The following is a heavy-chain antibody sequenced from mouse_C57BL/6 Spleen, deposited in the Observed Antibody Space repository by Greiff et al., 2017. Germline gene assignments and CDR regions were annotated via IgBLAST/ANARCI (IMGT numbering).Heavy chain of an antibody. CDR3: TREMVTWYVDV. CDR1: GFTFSSYA. J-gene: IGHJ1*03. V-gene: IGHV5-9-1*02. CDR2: ISSGGDYI. D-gene: IGHD2-13*01. Sequence: EVMLVESGEGLVKPGGSLKLSCAASGFTFSSYALSWVRQTPEKRLEWVAYISSGGDYIYSADTVKGRFTISRDNARNTLYLQMSSLKAEDTAMDYCTREMVTWYVDVWGTGTTVTVSS.